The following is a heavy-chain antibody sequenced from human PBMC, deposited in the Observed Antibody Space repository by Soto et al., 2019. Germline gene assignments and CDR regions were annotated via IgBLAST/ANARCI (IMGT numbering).Heavy chain of an antibody. V-gene: IGHV4-34*01. CDR3: ARGLILWFGELSRRGGYYYYMDV. Sequence: QVQLQQWGAGLLKPSETLSLTCAVYGGSFSGYQWTWIRQTPGKGLEWIGEINDSGNINYNPSLRSRVTILVDTAKKPLSLKLSAVAAADTAVYYCARGLILWFGELSRRGGYYYYMDVCGKGTSVTVSS. CDR1: GGSFSGYQ. J-gene: IGHJ6*03. CDR2: INDSGNI. D-gene: IGHD3-10*01.